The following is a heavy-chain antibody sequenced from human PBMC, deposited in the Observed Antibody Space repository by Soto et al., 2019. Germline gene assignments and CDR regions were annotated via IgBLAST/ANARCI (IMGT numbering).Heavy chain of an antibody. CDR3: ARIYCTTTTCDSWFDP. V-gene: IGHV5-10-1*01. J-gene: IGHJ5*02. D-gene: IGHD2-2*01. CDR2: IDPGDAYA. CDR1: GYTFTTFW. Sequence: GESLKISCTGFGYTFTTFWISWVRQMPGKGLEWMGRIDPGDAYATYSPAFQGHVTISADKATSTAYLQWSSLKASDTAMYFCARIYCTTTTCDSWFDPWGQGTLVTVSS.